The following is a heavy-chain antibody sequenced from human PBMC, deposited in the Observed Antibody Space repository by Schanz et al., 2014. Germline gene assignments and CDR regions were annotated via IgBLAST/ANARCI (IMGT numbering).Heavy chain of an antibody. CDR1: GGSFSGYY. CDR2: INHGGST. D-gene: IGHD5-12*01. V-gene: IGHV4-34*01. CDR3: ARGIGGYGANNYFDY. Sequence: QVQLQQWGAGLLKPSETLSLTCAVYGGSFSGYYWSWIRQPPGKGLEWIAEINHGGSTNYNPALKSRVTISIDRSKNQFSLRLDSVTAADTAVYYCARGIGGYGANNYFDYWGQGTLVTVSS. J-gene: IGHJ4*02.